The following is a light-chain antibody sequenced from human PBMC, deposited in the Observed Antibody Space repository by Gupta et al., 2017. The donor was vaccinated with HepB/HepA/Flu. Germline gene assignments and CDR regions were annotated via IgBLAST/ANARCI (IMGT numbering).Light chain of an antibody. Sequence: DIVMTQSPNSLAVSLGERATINCKSSRSVLYNSNSKNYLAWYQQKPGQPPRLLIYWASTRESGVPDRFSGSGSGTDFTPTISSLQAEDVAVYYCQQYYNIPRTFGQGTKVEIK. V-gene: IGKV4-1*01. CDR3: QQYYNIPRT. CDR2: WAS. J-gene: IGKJ1*01. CDR1: RSVLYNSNSKNY.